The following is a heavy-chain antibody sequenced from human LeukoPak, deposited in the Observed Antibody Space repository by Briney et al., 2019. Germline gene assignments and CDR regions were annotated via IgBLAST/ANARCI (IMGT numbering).Heavy chain of an antibody. CDR3: ARDQYSGYDYVYYYYGMDV. J-gene: IGHJ6*02. CDR2: ISSSGSTI. Sequence: GGSLRLSCAASGFTFSSYAMSWVRQAPGKGLEWVSYISSSGSTIYYADSVKGRFTISRDNAKNSLYLQMNSLRAEDTAVYYCARDQYSGYDYVYYYYGMDVWGQGTTVTVSS. V-gene: IGHV3-48*04. CDR1: GFTFSSYA. D-gene: IGHD5-12*01.